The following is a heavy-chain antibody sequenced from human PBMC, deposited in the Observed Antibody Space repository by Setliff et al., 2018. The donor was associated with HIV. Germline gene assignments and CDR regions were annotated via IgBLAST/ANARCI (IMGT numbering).Heavy chain of an antibody. V-gene: IGHV1-3*01. CDR1: GYTFGNHT. Sequence: ASVKVSCKASGYTFGNHTIHWVRQAPGKRPEWMGWLNAGYGNTKYSQKLQGRATITRDISASTAYMELSSLRSEDTAVYYCARSGLVYDDVLTGPPTDYWGQGTLVTVSS. J-gene: IGHJ4*02. CDR2: LNAGYGNT. CDR3: ARSGLVYDDVLTGPPTDY. D-gene: IGHD3-9*01.